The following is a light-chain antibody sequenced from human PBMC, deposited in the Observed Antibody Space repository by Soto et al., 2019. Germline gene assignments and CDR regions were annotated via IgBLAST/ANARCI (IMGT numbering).Light chain of an antibody. CDR3: QQYGNSPIT. CDR2: GAS. J-gene: IGKJ5*01. Sequence: EIVMTQSPATLSVSPGERATLSCRASQSVSANLAWYQQKPGQAPRLLIHGASTRATGIAARFSGSGSGTDFTLTISRLEPEDFAVYYCQQYGNSPITFGQGTRLEI. CDR1: QSVSAN. V-gene: IGKV3D-15*02.